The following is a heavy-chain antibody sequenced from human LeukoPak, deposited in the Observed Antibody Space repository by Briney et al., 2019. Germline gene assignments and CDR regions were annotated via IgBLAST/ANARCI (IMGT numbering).Heavy chain of an antibody. Sequence: ASVKVSCKASGYTFTSYAMHWVRQAPGQRLEWMGWINAGNGNTKYSQKFQGRVTIARDTSASTAYMELSSSRSEDTAVYYCARGDCSGGSCYSTFNGMDVWGQGTTVTVSS. J-gene: IGHJ6*02. CDR3: ARGDCSGGSCYSTFNGMDV. CDR1: GYTFTSYA. D-gene: IGHD2-15*01. CDR2: INAGNGNT. V-gene: IGHV1-3*01.